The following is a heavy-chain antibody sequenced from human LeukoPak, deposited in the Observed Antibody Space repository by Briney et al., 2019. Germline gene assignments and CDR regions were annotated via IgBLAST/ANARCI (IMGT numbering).Heavy chain of an antibody. CDR3: ATVTTEPFDY. CDR1: GFTFDDYA. Sequence: GGSLRLSCAASGFTFDDYAMHWVRQAPGKGLEWVSGISWNSGSIGYADSVKGRFTISRDNAKNSLYLQMNSLRAEDTALYYCATVTTEPFDYWGQGTLVTVSS. J-gene: IGHJ4*02. CDR2: ISWNSGSI. D-gene: IGHD4-17*01. V-gene: IGHV3-9*01.